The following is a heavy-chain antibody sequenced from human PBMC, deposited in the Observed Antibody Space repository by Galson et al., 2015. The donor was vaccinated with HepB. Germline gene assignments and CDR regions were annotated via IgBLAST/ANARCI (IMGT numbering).Heavy chain of an antibody. CDR2: ISSNGGST. CDR1: GFTFSSYA. V-gene: IGHV3-64D*06. CDR3: SVRGIAAAVSLFDY. Sequence: SLRLSCAASGFTFSSYAMHWVRQAPGKGLEYVSAISSNGGSTYYADSVKGRFTISRDNSKNTLYLQMSSPRAEDTAVYYCSVRGIAAAVSLFDYWGQGTLVTVSS. J-gene: IGHJ4*02. D-gene: IGHD6-13*01.